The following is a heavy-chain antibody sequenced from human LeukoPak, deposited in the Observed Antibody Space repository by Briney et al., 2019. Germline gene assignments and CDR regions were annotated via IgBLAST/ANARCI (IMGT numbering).Heavy chain of an antibody. CDR3: ASRYLLPYGDNTENDY. J-gene: IGHJ4*02. Sequence: GGSLRLSCAASGFTFSSYAMHWVRQAPGKGLEWAAVISYDGSNKYYADSVKGRFTISRDNSKNTLYLQMNSLRAEDTAVYYCASRYLLPYGDNTENDYWGQGTLVTVSS. CDR1: GFTFSSYA. CDR2: ISYDGSNK. D-gene: IGHD4-17*01. V-gene: IGHV3-30*04.